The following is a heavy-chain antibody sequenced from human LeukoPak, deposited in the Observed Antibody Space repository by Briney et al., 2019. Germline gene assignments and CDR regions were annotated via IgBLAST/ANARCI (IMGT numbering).Heavy chain of an antibody. V-gene: IGHV1-69*13. CDR1: GGTFSSYA. J-gene: IGHJ3*02. CDR2: IIPIFGTA. CDR3: ARRRAMITFGGVIAGGAFDI. D-gene: IGHD3-16*02. Sequence: SVKVSCKASGGTFSSYAISWVRQAPGQGLEWMGGIIPIFGTANYAQKFQGRVTITADESTSTAYMELSSLRSEDTAVYYCARRRAMITFGGVIAGGAFDIWGQGTMVTVSS.